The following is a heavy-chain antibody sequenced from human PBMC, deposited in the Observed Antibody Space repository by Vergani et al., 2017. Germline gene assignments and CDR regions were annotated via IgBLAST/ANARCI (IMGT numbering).Heavy chain of an antibody. CDR2: ISGNNDDV. Sequence: EVQMVESGGGLVKPGGSLRLSCVASGFTFSHYSMNWVRQAPGKGLEWVSSISGNNDDVYYADSVKGRFTISRDNAKNSLYLQMNSLRAEDTAVYYCARDTTDCSGGSCYAYYYYGMDVWGQGTTVTVSS. CDR1: GFTFSHYS. CDR3: ARDTTDCSGGSCYAYYYYGMDV. V-gene: IGHV3-21*01. D-gene: IGHD2-15*01. J-gene: IGHJ6*02.